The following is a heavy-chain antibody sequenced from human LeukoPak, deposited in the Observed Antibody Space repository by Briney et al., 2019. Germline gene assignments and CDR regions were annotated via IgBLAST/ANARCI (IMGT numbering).Heavy chain of an antibody. Sequence: GASVKVSCKASGYTFASYYMHWVRQAPGQGLEYMGWIDTNTGNPTYAQAFTGRIVFSLDTSVSPAYLDIRSLKAEDTAVYFCARRSMVQHLDVWGKGTTVIVSS. CDR3: ARRSMVQHLDV. D-gene: IGHD3-10*01. V-gene: IGHV7-4-1*02. CDR1: GYTFASYY. CDR2: IDTNTGNP. J-gene: IGHJ6*04.